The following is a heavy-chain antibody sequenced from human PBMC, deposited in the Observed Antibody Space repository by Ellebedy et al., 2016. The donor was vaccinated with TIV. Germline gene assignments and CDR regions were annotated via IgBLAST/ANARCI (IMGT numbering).Heavy chain of an antibody. D-gene: IGHD3-10*02. CDR2: FDPEDAET. CDR1: RYIFTELS. J-gene: IGHJ4*02. CDR3: GTYTDGMFGESPFDY. V-gene: IGHV1-24*01. Sequence: ASVKVSXKVSRYIFTELSIHWVRQSPGKGLEWMGGFDPEDAETIYAQNFQGRVTMTEDTSTDTAYMELSSLRSEDTAVYYCGTYTDGMFGESPFDYWGQGSLVTVSS.